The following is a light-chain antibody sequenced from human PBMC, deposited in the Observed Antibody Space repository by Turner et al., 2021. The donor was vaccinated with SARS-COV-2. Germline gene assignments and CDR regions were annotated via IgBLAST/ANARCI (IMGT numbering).Light chain of an antibody. CDR3: QQCYSAPLT. Sequence: DIVMTQYPDSLAVSLGERATINCKSSQSLLSSSDYRNYLVWYQQKPRQPPKLLISWASTREFGVPDRFSGSGSGTDFTLTIDSLQADDVAVYYCQQCYSAPLTFGGGTKVEIK. J-gene: IGKJ4*01. CDR2: WAS. CDR1: QSLLSSSDYRNY. V-gene: IGKV4-1*01.